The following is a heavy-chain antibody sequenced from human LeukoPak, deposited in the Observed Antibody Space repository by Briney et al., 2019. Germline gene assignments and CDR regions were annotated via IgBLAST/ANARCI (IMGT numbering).Heavy chain of an antibody. V-gene: IGHV4-39*07. CDR2: IYYSGNS. CDR1: GGSISSDHYY. D-gene: IGHD1-26*01. CDR3: AGPAGTYWYFDL. Sequence: SETLSLTCTVSGGSISSDHYYRGWIRQPPGKGLEWIGSIYYSGNSYYNPSLKSRVTMSVDTSKNQFSLKVSSVTAADTAVYYCAGPAGTYWYFDLWGRGTLVTVSS. J-gene: IGHJ2*01.